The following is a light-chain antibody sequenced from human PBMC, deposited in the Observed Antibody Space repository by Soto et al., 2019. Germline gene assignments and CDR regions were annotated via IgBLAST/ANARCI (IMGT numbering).Light chain of an antibody. CDR1: QNIFSNY. CDR2: GAS. CDR3: QQYGRSWT. V-gene: IGKV3-20*01. Sequence: EIVLTQSPDTVSVSPGEIVTLSFRASQNIFSNYLAWYQQKPGQAPRLLINGASTRATGIADRFSGGGSGTDFTLTISRLEPEDFAVYHCQQYGRSWTFGQGTKV. J-gene: IGKJ1*01.